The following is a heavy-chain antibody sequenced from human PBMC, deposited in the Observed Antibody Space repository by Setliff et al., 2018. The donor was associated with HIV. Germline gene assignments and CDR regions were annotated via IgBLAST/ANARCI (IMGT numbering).Heavy chain of an antibody. J-gene: IGHJ5*02. V-gene: IGHV4-31*11. D-gene: IGHD3-16*01. CDR3: ARGGRKDLADT. CDR1: GDSITRDGDF. Sequence: LSLTCAVSGDSITRDGDFWSWIRHHPGKGLEWIGYIYYTGSTYYNPSLKSRVTISLDTSKNQVSLKLNSVTAADTAVFYCARGGRKDLADTWGQGTLVTVSS. CDR2: IYYTGST.